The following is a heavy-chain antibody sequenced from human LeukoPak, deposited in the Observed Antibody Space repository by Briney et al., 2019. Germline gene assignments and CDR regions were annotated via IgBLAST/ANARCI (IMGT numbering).Heavy chain of an antibody. CDR2: INTDGSST. J-gene: IGHJ4*02. V-gene: IGHV3-74*01. CDR3: ARVGRQQLDENFGY. Sequence: GGSLRLSCAASGFTFSSYWMHWVRQAPGKGLVWVSRINTDGSSTSYADSVKGRFTISRDNAKNTLYLQMNSLRAEDTAVYYCARVGRQQLDENFGYWGQGTLVTVSS. D-gene: IGHD6-13*01. CDR1: GFTFSSYW.